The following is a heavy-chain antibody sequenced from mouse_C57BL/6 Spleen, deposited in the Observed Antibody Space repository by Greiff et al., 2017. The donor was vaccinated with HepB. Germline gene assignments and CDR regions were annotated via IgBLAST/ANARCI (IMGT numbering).Heavy chain of an antibody. CDR3: TTYYGSSYRTFDY. Sequence: EVKLQESGAELVRPGASVKLSCTASGFNIKDYYMHWVKQRPEQGLEWIGRIDPEDGDTEYAPKFQGKATMTADTSSNTAYLQLSSLTSEDTAVYYCTTYYGSSYRTFDYWGQGTTLTVSS. CDR2: IDPEDGDT. V-gene: IGHV14-1*01. J-gene: IGHJ2*01. D-gene: IGHD1-1*01. CDR1: GFNIKDYY.